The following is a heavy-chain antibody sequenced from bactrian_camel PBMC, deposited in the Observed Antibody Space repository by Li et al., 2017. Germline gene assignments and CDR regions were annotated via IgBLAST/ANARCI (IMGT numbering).Heavy chain of an antibody. CDR2: IDPDGIRG. D-gene: IGHD4*01. V-gene: IGHV3S1*01. CDR3: SALRLDGPGTCWDRLRAVENTY. J-gene: IGHJ4*01. CDR1: GAINSAYC. Sequence: HVQLVESGGGVVQAGGSLRMSCAASGAINSAYCMGWFRQAPGKEREGVAAIDPDGIRGYLDSVKGRFTISHDNAKKTLYLQMSSLTPEDTGMYICSALRLDGPGTCWDRLRAVENTYSGQGTQVTVS.